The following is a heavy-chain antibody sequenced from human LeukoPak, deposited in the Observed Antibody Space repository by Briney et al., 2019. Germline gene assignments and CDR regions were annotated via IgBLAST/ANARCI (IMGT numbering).Heavy chain of an antibody. J-gene: IGHJ4*02. V-gene: IGHV3-15*01. CDR3: STDRIRGVLAFDY. D-gene: IGHD2-8*02. Sequence: GGSLRLSCTASGFTASRFTFSEAWMSWVRQAPGKGLEWVGRIKNKRDGETTDYAEPVKGRFTISRDDSKATVYLQMISLKTEDTAVYYCSTDRIRGVLAFDYWGQGTLVTVSS. CDR2: IKNKRDGETT. CDR1: GFTASRFTFSEAW.